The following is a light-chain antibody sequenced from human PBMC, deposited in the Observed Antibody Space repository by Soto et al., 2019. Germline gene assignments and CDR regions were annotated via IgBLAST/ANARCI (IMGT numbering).Light chain of an antibody. CDR1: SSDVGGYNY. CDR2: EVS. J-gene: IGLJ2*01. V-gene: IGLV2-14*01. CDR3: SSYTSSSTLL. Sequence: QSALTQPASVSASPGQSITISCTGTSSDVGGYNYVSWYQQHPGKAPKLMIYEVSNRPSGVSNRFSGSKSGNTASLTISGLQPEDEADYYCSSYTSSSTLLFGGGTKVTVL.